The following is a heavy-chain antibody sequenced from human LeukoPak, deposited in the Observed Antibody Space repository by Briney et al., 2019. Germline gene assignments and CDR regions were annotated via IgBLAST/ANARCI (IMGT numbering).Heavy chain of an antibody. V-gene: IGHV4-59*08. J-gene: IGHJ3*02. CDR3: ARQPAGTAAFDI. D-gene: IGHD1-14*01. Sequence: SETLSLTCTVSGGSITGYYWSWIRQPPGKGQEWIAYVRDNGESNYNPSLKSRVTISVDTRNNQISLRLNFVTAADTAIYYCARQPAGTAAFDIWGLGTMVTVSS. CDR2: VRDNGES. CDR1: GGSITGYY.